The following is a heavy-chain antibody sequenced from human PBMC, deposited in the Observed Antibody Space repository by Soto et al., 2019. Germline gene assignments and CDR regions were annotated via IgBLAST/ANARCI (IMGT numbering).Heavy chain of an antibody. J-gene: IGHJ4*02. CDR2: ISGSGGST. V-gene: IGHV3-23*01. D-gene: IGHD3-22*01. Sequence: GGSLRLSCAASGFTFTSYAMSWVRQAPGKGLEWVSAISGSGGSTYYADSVKGRFTISRDNSKNTLYLQMNSLRAEDTAVYYCAKGPKGYYDSSGYYYGTDYWGQGTLVTVSS. CDR1: GFTFTSYA. CDR3: AKGPKGYYDSSGYYYGTDY.